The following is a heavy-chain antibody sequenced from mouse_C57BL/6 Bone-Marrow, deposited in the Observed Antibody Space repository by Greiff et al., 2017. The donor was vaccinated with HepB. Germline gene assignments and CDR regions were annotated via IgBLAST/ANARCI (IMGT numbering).Heavy chain of an antibody. CDR2: IYPRDGST. D-gene: IGHD2-1*01. J-gene: IGHJ1*03. Sequence: QVHVKQSGPELVKPGASVKLSCKASGYTFTSYDINWVKQRPGQGLEWIGWIYPRDGSTKYNEKFKGKATLTVDTSSSTAYMELHSLTSEDSAVYFGARYGNYHVYWYFDVWGTGTTVTVSS. CDR3: ARYGNYHVYWYFDV. CDR1: GYTFTSYD. V-gene: IGHV1-85*01.